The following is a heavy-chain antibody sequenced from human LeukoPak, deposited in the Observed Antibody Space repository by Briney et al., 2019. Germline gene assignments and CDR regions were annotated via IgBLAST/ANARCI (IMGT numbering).Heavy chain of an antibody. D-gene: IGHD1-26*01. CDR3: VRDLGGRSGH. CDR1: GFTFSSNW. V-gene: IGHV3-74*01. Sequence: GGSLRLSCATSGFTFSSNWMHWVRQAPGKGLVWVSRINEDGSTTNYADSVKGRSTIFRDNAKNTLYLQMNSLRAEDTAVYYCVRDLGGRSGHWGQGTLVTVSS. J-gene: IGHJ4*02. CDR2: INEDGSTT.